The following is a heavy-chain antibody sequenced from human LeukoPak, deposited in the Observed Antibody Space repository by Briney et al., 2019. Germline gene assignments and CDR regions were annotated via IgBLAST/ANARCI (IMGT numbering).Heavy chain of an antibody. CDR3: ARPGRGYSGDEGY. CDR2: ISSSGSTK. Sequence: PGGSLRLSCAASKFMFSSYEMSWVRQAPGKGLEWVSYISSSGSTKYYADSVKGRFTISRDNAKNSLYLQMNSLGAEDTAVYYCARPGRGYSGDEGYWGQGTLVTVSS. D-gene: IGHD5-12*01. J-gene: IGHJ4*02. V-gene: IGHV3-48*03. CDR1: KFMFSSYE.